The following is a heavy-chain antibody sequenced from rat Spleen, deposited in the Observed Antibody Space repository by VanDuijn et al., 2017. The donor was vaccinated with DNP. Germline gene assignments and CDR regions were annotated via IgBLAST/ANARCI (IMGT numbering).Heavy chain of an antibody. CDR3: ARERGGVDH. D-gene: IGHD1-11*01. V-gene: IGHV4-2*01. CDR2: INEDSSTI. J-gene: IGHJ2*01. CDR1: GFNFNDYW. Sequence: EVQLVESGGGLVQPGRSVKLSCAASGFNFNDYWMGWVRQAPGKGLEWIGEINEDSSTIKYIPSVRDKFTISRDNAQNTLYLQMSKLGSEDTAIYYCARERGGVDHWGQGVMVTVSS.